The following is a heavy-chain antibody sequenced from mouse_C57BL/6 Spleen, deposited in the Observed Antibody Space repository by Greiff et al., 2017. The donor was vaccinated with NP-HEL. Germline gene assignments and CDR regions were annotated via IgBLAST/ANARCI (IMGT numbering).Heavy chain of an antibody. J-gene: IGHJ2*01. CDR2: ISSGGSYT. V-gene: IGHV5-6*01. CDR3: ARQGAQGTWDY. D-gene: IGHD3-2*02. Sequence: EVMLVESGGDLVKPGGSLKLSCAASGFTFSSYGMSWVRQTPDKSLEWVATISSGGSYTYYPDSVKGRFTITGDNAKNTLYLQLSSLKSEDAAMYYCARQGAQGTWDYWGQGTTLTVSS. CDR1: GFTFSSYG.